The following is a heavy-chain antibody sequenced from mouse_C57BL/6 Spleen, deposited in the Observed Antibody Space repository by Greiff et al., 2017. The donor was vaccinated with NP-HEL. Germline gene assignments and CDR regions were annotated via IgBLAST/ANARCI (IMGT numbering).Heavy chain of an antibody. D-gene: IGHD1-1*01. Sequence: VQLKESGPGLVKPSQSLSLTCSVTGYSITSGYYWNWIRQFPGNKLEWMGYISYDGSNNYNPSLKNRISITRDTSKNQFFLKLNSVTTEDTATYYCARDGGSSPYAMDYWGQGTSVTVSS. CDR1: GYSITSGYY. V-gene: IGHV3-6*01. CDR3: ARDGGSSPYAMDY. CDR2: ISYDGSN. J-gene: IGHJ4*01.